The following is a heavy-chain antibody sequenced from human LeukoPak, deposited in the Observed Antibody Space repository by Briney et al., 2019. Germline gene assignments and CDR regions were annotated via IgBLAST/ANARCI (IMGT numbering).Heavy chain of an antibody. CDR1: GFTFSSYS. D-gene: IGHD4-17*01. Sequence: PGGSLRLSCAASGFTFSSYSMNWVRQAPGKGLEWVSYISSSGSTIYYADSVKGRFTISRDNAKNSLYLQMNSLRAEDTAVYYCAKLATVTTFGYYFDYWGQGTLVTVSS. J-gene: IGHJ4*02. V-gene: IGHV3-48*04. CDR3: AKLATVTTFGYYFDY. CDR2: ISSSGSTI.